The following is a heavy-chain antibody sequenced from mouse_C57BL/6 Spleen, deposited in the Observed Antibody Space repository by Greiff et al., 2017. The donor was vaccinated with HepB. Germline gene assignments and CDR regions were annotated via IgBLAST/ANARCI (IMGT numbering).Heavy chain of an antibody. CDR2: IYPGSGSI. CDR3: ASDDEWFAGGFAY. CDR1: GYTFTEYT. V-gene: IGHV1-62-2*01. Sequence: VQLQQSGAELVKPGASVKLSCKASGYTFTEYTIHWVKQRPGQGLEWIGWIYPGSGSIKYNEKFKDKATLTADKSSSTAYMELSRLTSEDSAVYSWASDDEWFAGGFAYWGQGTLVTVSA. J-gene: IGHJ3*01. D-gene: IGHD1-1*02.